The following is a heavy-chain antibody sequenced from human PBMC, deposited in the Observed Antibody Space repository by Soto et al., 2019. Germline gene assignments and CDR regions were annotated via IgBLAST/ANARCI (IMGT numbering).Heavy chain of an antibody. D-gene: IGHD6-13*01. V-gene: IGHV4-59*08. CDR3: ARQYASDSSPVGF. CDR1: GGSISSYY. Sequence: ETLSLTCTVSGGSISSYYWSWIRQPPGKGLEWIGYIYYSGSTNYNPSLKSRVTISVDTSKNQFSLKLSSVTAADTAVYYCARQYASDSSPVGFWGQGTMVTVSS. J-gene: IGHJ3*01. CDR2: IYYSGST.